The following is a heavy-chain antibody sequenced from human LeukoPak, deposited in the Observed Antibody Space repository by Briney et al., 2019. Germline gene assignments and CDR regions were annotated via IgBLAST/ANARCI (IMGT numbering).Heavy chain of an antibody. J-gene: IGHJ4*02. Sequence: ASVTVSCKASGGTFSSYAISWVRQAPGQGLEWMGGIIPIFGTANYAQKFQGRVTITADESTSTAYMELSSLRSEDTAVYYCAGLGYYDFWSGSNRALDYWGQGTLVTVSS. CDR2: IIPIFGTA. CDR3: AGLGYYDFWSGSNRALDY. V-gene: IGHV1-69*01. D-gene: IGHD3-3*01. CDR1: GGTFSSYA.